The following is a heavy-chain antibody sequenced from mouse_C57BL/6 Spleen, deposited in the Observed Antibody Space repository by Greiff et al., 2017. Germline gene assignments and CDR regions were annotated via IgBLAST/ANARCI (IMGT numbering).Heavy chain of an antibody. CDR3: AKGVDGYYNWYFDV. D-gene: IGHD2-3*01. J-gene: IGHJ1*03. Sequence: EVNVVESGGGLVKPGGSLKLSCAASGFTFSDYGMHWVRQAPEKGLEWVAYISSGSSTIYYADTVKGRFTISRDNAKNTLFLQMTSLRSEDTAMYYCAKGVDGYYNWYFDVWGTGTTVTVSS. V-gene: IGHV5-17*01. CDR2: ISSGSSTI. CDR1: GFTFSDYG.